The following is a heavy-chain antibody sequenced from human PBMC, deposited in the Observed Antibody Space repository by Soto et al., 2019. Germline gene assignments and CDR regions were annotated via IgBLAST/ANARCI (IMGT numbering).Heavy chain of an antibody. CDR1: GSTFSSYG. CDR3: ARQHRDILTGLRWNGMDV. D-gene: IGHD3-9*01. V-gene: IGHV3-33*01. Sequence: ESGGGVVQPGRSLRLSCAASGSTFSSYGMTWVRQAPGKGLEWVAVIWYDGSNKYYADSVKGRFTISRDNSKNPLYLQMNSLRAEDTAGYYCARQHRDILTGLRWNGMDVWGQGTTVTVSS. J-gene: IGHJ6*02. CDR2: IWYDGSNK.